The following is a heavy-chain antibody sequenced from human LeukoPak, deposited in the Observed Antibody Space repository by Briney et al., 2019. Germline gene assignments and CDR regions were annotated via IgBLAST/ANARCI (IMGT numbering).Heavy chain of an antibody. J-gene: IGHJ6*02. V-gene: IGHV4-34*01. Sequence: SETLSLTCAVYGGSFSGYYWSWIRQPPGKGLEWIGEINHSGSTNYNPSLKSRVTISVDTSKNQFSLKLSSVTAADTAVYYCRYDSSGPPYYGMDVWGQGTTVTVSS. CDR2: INHSGST. CDR3: RYDSSGPPYYGMDV. D-gene: IGHD3-22*01. CDR1: GGSFSGYY.